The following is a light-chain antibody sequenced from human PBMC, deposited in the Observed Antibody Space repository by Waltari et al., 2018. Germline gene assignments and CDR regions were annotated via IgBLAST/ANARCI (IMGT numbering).Light chain of an antibody. CDR3: QQYNNWPPYS. Sequence: ETVMTQSPVTLSESPGERATVSCRASQSVSRNLAWYQQKPGQAPRLLIYDASTRATGIPARFSGSGSGTEFTLTISSLQSEDFAVYYCQQYNNWPPYSFGQGTKLEI. CDR1: QSVSRN. V-gene: IGKV3-15*01. J-gene: IGKJ2*01. CDR2: DAS.